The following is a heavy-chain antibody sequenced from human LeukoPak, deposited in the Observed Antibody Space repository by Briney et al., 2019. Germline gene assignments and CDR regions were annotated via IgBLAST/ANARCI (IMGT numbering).Heavy chain of an antibody. CDR3: ARDFDY. CDR2: IFYSGST. J-gene: IGHJ4*02. CDR1: GGSISTSNYY. Sequence: PSETPSLTCTVSGGSISTSNYYWGWIRQPPGKGLEWIGNIFYSGSTYYSPSLKSRITISVDTSKNQFSLRLRSVTAADTAVYYCARDFDYWGQGTLVTVSS. V-gene: IGHV4-39*07.